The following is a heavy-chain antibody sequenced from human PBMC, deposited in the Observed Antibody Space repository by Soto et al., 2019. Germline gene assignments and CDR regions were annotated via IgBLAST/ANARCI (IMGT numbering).Heavy chain of an antibody. D-gene: IGHD3-10*01. CDR3: ARGGDGMDV. CDR2: IWYDGSNK. J-gene: IGHJ6*02. V-gene: IGHV3-33*01. Sequence: QVQLVESGGGVVQPGRSLRLSCAASGFTFSSYGMHWVRQAPGKGLEWVAVIWYDGSNKYYADSVKGRFTISRDNSKNTLYLQMNSLRAEDTAVYYCARGGDGMDVWGQGTTVTVSS. CDR1: GFTFSSYG.